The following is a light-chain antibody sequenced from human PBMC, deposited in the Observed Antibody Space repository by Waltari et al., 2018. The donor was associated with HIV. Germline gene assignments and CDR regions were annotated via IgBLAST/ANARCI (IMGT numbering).Light chain of an antibody. Sequence: QSALTQPASVSGSPAKSITISCTGTRRDVGRYNLVSWYQQHPGKAPKLMIYEVSKRPSGVSNRFSGSKSGNTASLTISGLQAEDEADYYCCAYAGSTTYVIFGGGTKLTVL. CDR3: CAYAGSTTYVI. J-gene: IGLJ2*01. V-gene: IGLV2-23*02. CDR2: EVS. CDR1: RRDVGRYNL.